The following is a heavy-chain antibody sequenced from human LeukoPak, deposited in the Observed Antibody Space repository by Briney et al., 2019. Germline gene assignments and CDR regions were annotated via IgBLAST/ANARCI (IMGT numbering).Heavy chain of an antibody. V-gene: IGHV3-48*04. D-gene: IGHD3-10*01. Sequence: GGSLRLSCAASGFTFSSYSMNWVRQAPGKGREWVSYISSSSGNIYADSVKGRFTISRDNAKNSLYLQMNSLRAEDTAVYYCARGEYGSGSYHIDYWGQGTLVTVSS. CDR2: ISSSSGNI. J-gene: IGHJ4*02. CDR1: GFTFSSYS. CDR3: ARGEYGSGSYHIDY.